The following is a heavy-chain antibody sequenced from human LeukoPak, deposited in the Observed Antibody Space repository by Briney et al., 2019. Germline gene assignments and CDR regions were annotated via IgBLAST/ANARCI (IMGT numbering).Heavy chain of an antibody. Sequence: GSSVKVSCKASGGTFSSYATSWVRQAPGQGLEWMGGIIPIFGTANYAQKFQGRVTITADESTSTAYMELSSLRSEDTAVYYCASHSSSWSRTGWFDSWGQGTLVTVSS. V-gene: IGHV1-69*01. D-gene: IGHD6-13*01. CDR3: ASHSSSWSRTGWFDS. J-gene: IGHJ5*01. CDR1: GGTFSSYA. CDR2: IIPIFGTA.